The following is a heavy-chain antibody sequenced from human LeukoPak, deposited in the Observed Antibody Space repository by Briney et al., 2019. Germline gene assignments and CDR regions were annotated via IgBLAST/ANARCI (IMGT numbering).Heavy chain of an antibody. CDR2: IIPIFGTA. CDR1: GGTFSSYA. Sequence: ASVKVSCKAPGGTFSSYAISWVRQAPGQGLEWMGGIIPIFGTANYAQKFQGRVTITTDESTSTAYMELSSLRSEDTAVYYCARAPYYYDSSGYYARPYYFDYWGQGTLVTVSS. J-gene: IGHJ4*02. V-gene: IGHV1-69*05. D-gene: IGHD3-22*01. CDR3: ARAPYYYDSSGYYARPYYFDY.